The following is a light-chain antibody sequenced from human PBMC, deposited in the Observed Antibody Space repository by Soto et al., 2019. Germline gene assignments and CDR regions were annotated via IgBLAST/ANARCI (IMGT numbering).Light chain of an antibody. CDR1: SNDVGAFNY. CDR2: EVT. Sequence: QSVLTQPPSASGSPGQSVTISCTGTSNDVGAFNYVSWYQQHPGKAPKLMIYEVTKRPSGVPDRFSGSKYGNTASLTVSGLQTEDEADYYCSSYAGSDNYVFGTGTKLTVL. V-gene: IGLV2-8*01. J-gene: IGLJ1*01. CDR3: SSYAGSDNYV.